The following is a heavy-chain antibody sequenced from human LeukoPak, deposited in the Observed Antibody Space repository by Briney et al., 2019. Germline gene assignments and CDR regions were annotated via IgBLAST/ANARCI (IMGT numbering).Heavy chain of an antibody. V-gene: IGHV4-34*01. J-gene: IGHJ4*02. CDR2: INHSGST. CDR3: ARDGLELSLDY. Sequence: SETLSLTCAVYGGSFSGYYWSWIRQPPGKGLEWIGEINHSGSTNYNPSLKSRVTISVDTSKNQFSLKLSSVTAADTAVYYRARDGLELSLDYWGQGTLVTVSS. D-gene: IGHD1-7*01. CDR1: GGSFSGYY.